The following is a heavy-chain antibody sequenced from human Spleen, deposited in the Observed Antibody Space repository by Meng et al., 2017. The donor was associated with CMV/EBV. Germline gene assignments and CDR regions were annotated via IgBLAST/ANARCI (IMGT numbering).Heavy chain of an antibody. D-gene: IGHD2-21*01. V-gene: IGHV5-51*01. Sequence: GGSLRLSCKGSGYSFTSYWIGWVRQMPGKGLEWMGVISPGNSDTRYRPSFQGQVTISADKSISTAYLQWSSLKASDTAMYYCARPSAYCGGDCYQGYFDYWGQGTLVTVSS. CDR1: GYSFTSYW. CDR3: ARPSAYCGGDCYQGYFDY. J-gene: IGHJ4*02. CDR2: ISPGNSDT.